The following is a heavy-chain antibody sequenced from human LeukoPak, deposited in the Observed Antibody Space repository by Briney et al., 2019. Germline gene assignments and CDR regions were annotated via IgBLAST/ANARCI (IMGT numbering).Heavy chain of an antibody. CDR1: GFTFSSYA. Sequence: GSLRLSCAASGFTFSSYAMSWVRQAPGKGLEWVSAISGSGGSTYYADSVKGRFTISRDNSKNTLYLQMNSLRAEDTAVYYCARTPSPHYYDSSGFDYWGQGTLVTVSS. D-gene: IGHD3-22*01. V-gene: IGHV3-23*01. CDR2: ISGSGGST. J-gene: IGHJ4*02. CDR3: ARTPSPHYYDSSGFDY.